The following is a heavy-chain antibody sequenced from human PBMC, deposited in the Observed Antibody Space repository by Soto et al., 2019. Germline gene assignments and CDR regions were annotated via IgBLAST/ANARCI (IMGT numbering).Heavy chain of an antibody. Sequence: ASVKVSCKASGGTFRSYTISSVRQAPGQGLEWMGRISAYNGNTNYAQKLQGRVTMTTDTSTSTAYMELRSLRSDDTAVYYCARDQSGYDFGGGMDVWGQGTTVTVS. CDR3: ARDQSGYDFGGGMDV. D-gene: IGHD5-12*01. V-gene: IGHV1-18*01. CDR2: ISAYNGNT. CDR1: GGTFRSYT. J-gene: IGHJ6*02.